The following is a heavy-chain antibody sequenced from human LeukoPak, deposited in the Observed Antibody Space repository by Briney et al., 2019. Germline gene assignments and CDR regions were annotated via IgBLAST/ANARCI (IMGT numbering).Heavy chain of an antibody. D-gene: IGHD2-15*01. CDR1: GYRFTIYW. Sequence: GESLKISCKGSGYRFTIYWIAWVRQMPGKDLEWMGMVYPGDSDIIYNPSFRGQVTLSADKSISTAYLQWSSLQASDSGLYYCARVDCSSGSCSLAGWFDPWGQGTLVTVSS. J-gene: IGHJ5*02. V-gene: IGHV5-51*01. CDR3: ARVDCSSGSCSLAGWFDP. CDR2: VYPGDSDI.